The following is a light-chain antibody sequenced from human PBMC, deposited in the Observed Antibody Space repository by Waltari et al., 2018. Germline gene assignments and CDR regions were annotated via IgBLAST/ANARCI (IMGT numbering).Light chain of an antibody. CDR2: AAS. CDR3: QQSYSTSFT. Sequence: MQMTQSPSFPSASVGHRGTITCRASQSISSRLNWYQQRPGKAPNLLIYAASSLRTGVPSRFSGSGSGTDFILTISSLQPEDFATYYCQQSYSTSFTFGPGTKVDLK. J-gene: IGKJ3*01. CDR1: QSISSR. V-gene: IGKV1-39*01.